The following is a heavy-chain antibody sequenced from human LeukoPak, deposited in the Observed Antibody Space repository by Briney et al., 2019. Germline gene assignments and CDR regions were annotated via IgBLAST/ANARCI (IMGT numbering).Heavy chain of an antibody. CDR3: ARLSTVVTFDY. Sequence: GGSLRLSCPASGFSFGTYWVRWVREAPGKVLEWVANIKEDGSVNAYVDSVKGRFTVSRDNAKNSLDLQMHSLRVEDAAVYCCARLSTVVTFDYWGQGTLVTVSS. CDR2: IKEDGSVN. V-gene: IGHV3-7*01. CDR1: GFSFGTYW. D-gene: IGHD4-23*01. J-gene: IGHJ4*02.